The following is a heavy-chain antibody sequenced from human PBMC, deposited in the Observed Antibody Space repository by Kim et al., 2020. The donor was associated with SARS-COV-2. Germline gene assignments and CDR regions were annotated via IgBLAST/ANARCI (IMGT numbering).Heavy chain of an antibody. CDR3: VKDPFGYSGYDQKYYFDY. J-gene: IGHJ4*02. V-gene: IGHV3-64D*09. Sequence: GGSLRLSCSASGFTFSSYAMHWVRQAPGKGLEYVSAISSNGGSTYYADSVKGRFTISRDNSKNTLYLQMSSLRAEDTAVYYCVKDPFGYSGYDQKYYFDYWGQGTLVTVSS. D-gene: IGHD5-12*01. CDR2: ISSNGGST. CDR1: GFTFSSYA.